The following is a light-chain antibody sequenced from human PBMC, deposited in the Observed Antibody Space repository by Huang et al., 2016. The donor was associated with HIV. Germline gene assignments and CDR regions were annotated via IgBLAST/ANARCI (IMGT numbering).Light chain of an antibody. J-gene: IGKJ1*01. V-gene: IGKV1-6*01. CDR2: AAS. Sequence: AIQMTQSPSSLSASVGDRVTITCRASQAIRYDLGWYQQRPGKAPNLLIYAASELHSSVPLRFSGSGSGTDFTLTISSVQPEDFATYYCLQDYNYPRTFGHGTKVKI. CDR1: QAIRYD. CDR3: LQDYNYPRT.